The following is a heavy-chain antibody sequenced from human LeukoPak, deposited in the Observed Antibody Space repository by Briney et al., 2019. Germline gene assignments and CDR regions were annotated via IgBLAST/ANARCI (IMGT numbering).Heavy chain of an antibody. D-gene: IGHD6-19*01. CDR2: ISGSGGST. Sequence: GGSLRLSCAASGFTFSSYAMSWVRQAPGKGLEWVSAISGSGGSTYYADSVKGRFTISRDNSKNTLYLQMNSLRAEDTAVYYCAKVVTRVIAVAYFDYWGQGTLVTVSS. V-gene: IGHV3-23*01. J-gene: IGHJ4*02. CDR1: GFTFSSYA. CDR3: AKVVTRVIAVAYFDY.